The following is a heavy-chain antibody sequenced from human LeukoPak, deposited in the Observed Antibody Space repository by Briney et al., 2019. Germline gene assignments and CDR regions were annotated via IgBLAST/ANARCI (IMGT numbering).Heavy chain of an antibody. CDR3: ARAVGDCSSASCPNWFDP. D-gene: IGHD2-2*01. CDR1: GYTFTRYG. Sequence: ASVKVSCKASGYTFTRYGLSWVRQAPGQGREGMGWISAYNGNTNYSQKRQGRVTITTDTSTSTAYMELRSLRSDDTAVYYCARAVGDCSSASCPNWFDPWGQGTLGTVSS. CDR2: ISAYNGNT. V-gene: IGHV1-18*01. J-gene: IGHJ5*02.